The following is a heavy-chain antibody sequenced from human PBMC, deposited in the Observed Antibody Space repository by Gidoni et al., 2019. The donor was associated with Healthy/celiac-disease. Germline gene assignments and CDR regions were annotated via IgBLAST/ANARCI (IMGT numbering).Heavy chain of an antibody. V-gene: IGHV5-51*03. CDR2: IYPGDSDT. J-gene: IGHJ5*02. CDR3: ARLPDCSSTSCYGLNWFDP. Sequence: EVQLVQSGAEVKKPGESLKISCKGSGYSFTSYWIGWVRQMPGKGLEWMGIIYPGDSDTRYSPSFQGQVTISADKSISTAYLQWSSLKASDTAMYYCARLPDCSSTSCYGLNWFDPWGQGTLVTVSS. CDR1: GYSFTSYW. D-gene: IGHD2-2*01.